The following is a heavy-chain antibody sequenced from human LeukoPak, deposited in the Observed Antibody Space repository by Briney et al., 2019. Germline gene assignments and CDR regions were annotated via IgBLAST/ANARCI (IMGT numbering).Heavy chain of an antibody. D-gene: IGHD3-22*01. CDR2: IYSGGST. J-gene: IGHJ4*02. CDR1: GFTVSSNY. V-gene: IGHV3-53*01. CDR3: ARDYYDSSGYYYV. Sequence: GGSLRLSCAASGFTVSSNYMSWVRQAPGKGLEWVSVIYSGGSTYYADSVKGRFTISRDNSKNTLHLQMNSLRAEDTAVYYCARDYYDSSGYYYVWGQGTLVTVSS.